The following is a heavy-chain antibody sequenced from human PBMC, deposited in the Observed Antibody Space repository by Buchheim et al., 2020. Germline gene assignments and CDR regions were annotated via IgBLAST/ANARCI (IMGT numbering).Heavy chain of an antibody. V-gene: IGHV4-59*08. D-gene: IGHD2-15*01. CDR2: IYYSGST. Sequence: QVQLQESGPGLVKPSETLSLTCTVSGGSISSYYWSWIRQPPGKGLEWIGYIYYSGSTNYNPSLKSRVTISVDTSKNQFSLKLSSVTAADTAVYYCARQDLSFVVVAATQHWYFDLWGRGTL. CDR3: ARQDLSFVVVAATQHWYFDL. J-gene: IGHJ2*01. CDR1: GGSISSYY.